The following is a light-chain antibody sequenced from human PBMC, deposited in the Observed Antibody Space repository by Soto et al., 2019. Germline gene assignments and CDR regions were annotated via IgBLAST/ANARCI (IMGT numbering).Light chain of an antibody. CDR1: NSDVGSYNR. J-gene: IGLJ1*01. V-gene: IGLV2-18*01. Sequence: QSALAQPASLSGSPGQSVTISCTGSNSDVGSYNRLSWYQQPPGTAPKLMIYEVSNRPSGVPDRFSGSKSGNTASLTISGLQAEDEADYYCTLYTSRRTYVFGTGTKVTVL. CDR2: EVS. CDR3: TLYTSRRTYV.